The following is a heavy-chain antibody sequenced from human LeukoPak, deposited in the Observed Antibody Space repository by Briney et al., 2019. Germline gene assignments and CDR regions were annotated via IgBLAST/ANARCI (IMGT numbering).Heavy chain of an antibody. D-gene: IGHD2-8*01. Sequence: NPGESLKISCKGSGYSFTSYWIGWVRQMPGKGLEWMGIIYPGDSDTRYSPSFQGQVTISADKSISTAYLQWSSLKASDTAMYYCARPDCTNGVCYTPGPFDYWGQGTLVTVSS. CDR3: ARPDCTNGVCYTPGPFDY. J-gene: IGHJ4*02. V-gene: IGHV5-51*01. CDR2: IYPGDSDT. CDR1: GYSFTSYW.